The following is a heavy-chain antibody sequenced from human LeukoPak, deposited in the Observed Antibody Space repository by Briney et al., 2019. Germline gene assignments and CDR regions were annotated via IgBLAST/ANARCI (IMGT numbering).Heavy chain of an antibody. Sequence: SVKVSCKASGGTFSNYAINWVRQAPGQGLEWMGGIIPIFGTANYAQKFQGRVTITADESTSTAYMELSSLRSEDTAVYYCARQGRYCSSTSCYEPDYWGQGTLVTVSS. CDR3: ARQGRYCSSTSCYEPDY. V-gene: IGHV1-69*01. D-gene: IGHD2-2*01. J-gene: IGHJ4*02. CDR2: IIPIFGTA. CDR1: GGTFSNYA.